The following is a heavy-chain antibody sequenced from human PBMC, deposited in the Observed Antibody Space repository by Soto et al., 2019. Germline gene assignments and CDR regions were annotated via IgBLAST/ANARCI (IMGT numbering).Heavy chain of an antibody. CDR1: VGSISSGGYY. V-gene: IGHV4-31*03. D-gene: IGHD4-17*01. Sequence: SETLSLTCTVSVGSISSGGYYWSWIRQHPGKGLEWIGYIYYSGSTYYNPSLKSRVTISVDTSKNQFSLKLSSVTAADTAVYYCARADYGDYESYFDYWGQGTLVTVSS. CDR3: ARADYGDYESYFDY. J-gene: IGHJ4*02. CDR2: IYYSGST.